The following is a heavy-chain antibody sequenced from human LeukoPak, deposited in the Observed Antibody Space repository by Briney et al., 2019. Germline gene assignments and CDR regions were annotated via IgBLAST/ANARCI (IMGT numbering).Heavy chain of an antibody. J-gene: IGHJ5*02. Sequence: GGSLRLSCAASGFTFSSYWMSWIRQAPGKGLEWVSYISSSGSTIYYADSVKGRFTISRDNAKNSLYLQMNSLRAEDTAVYYCARVCYDSSGYYPGVNWFDPWGQGTLVTVSS. CDR2: ISSSGSTI. CDR3: ARVCYDSSGYYPGVNWFDP. D-gene: IGHD3-22*01. CDR1: GFTFSSYW. V-gene: IGHV3-11*04.